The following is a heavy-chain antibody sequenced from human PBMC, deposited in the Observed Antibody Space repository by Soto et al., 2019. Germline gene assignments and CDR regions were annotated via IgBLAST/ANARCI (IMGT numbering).Heavy chain of an antibody. D-gene: IGHD3-3*01. CDR3: GHRRESFDYSGLDV. CDR2: IYWNDDR. J-gene: IGHJ6*02. CDR1: GFSLTTGGLG. V-gene: IGHV2-5*01. Sequence: SGPTLVNPTQTLTLTCTFSGFSLTTGGLGVGWIRQPPGKALEWLGVIYWNDDRRYNPSLRNRLTLTKDTSKNQVFLTMTNMDPVDTATYYCGHRRESFDYSGLDVWGQGTTVTVSS.